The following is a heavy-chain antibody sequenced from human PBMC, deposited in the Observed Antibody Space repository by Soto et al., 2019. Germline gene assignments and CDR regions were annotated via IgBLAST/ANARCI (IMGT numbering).Heavy chain of an antibody. V-gene: IGHV3-23*01. CDR2: ISGSGGST. Sequence: GGSLILSCAASGFTFISYAMSWVRQAPGKGLEWVSAISGSGGSTYYADSVKGRFTISRDNSKNTLYLQMNSLRAEDTAVYYCATDGRYYYYYMDVWGKGTTVTVSS. CDR3: ATDGRYYYYYMDV. CDR1: GFTFISYA. J-gene: IGHJ6*03.